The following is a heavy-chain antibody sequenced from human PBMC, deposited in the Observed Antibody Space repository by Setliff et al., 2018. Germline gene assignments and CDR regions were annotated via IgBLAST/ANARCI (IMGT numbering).Heavy chain of an antibody. D-gene: IGHD4-17*01. CDR1: GFTFGSHA. CDR2: ISYDGSNQ. CDR3: AKTLPTVSSYNWYFDL. J-gene: IGHJ2*01. V-gene: IGHV3-30*07. Sequence: PGGSLRLSCAASGFTFGSHAMHWVRQAPGKGLEWVAVISYDGSNQYYADSVKGRFTVSRDNSKNTLYMQMSSLRAEDTAVYYCAKTLPTVSSYNWYFDLWGRGTLVTVSS.